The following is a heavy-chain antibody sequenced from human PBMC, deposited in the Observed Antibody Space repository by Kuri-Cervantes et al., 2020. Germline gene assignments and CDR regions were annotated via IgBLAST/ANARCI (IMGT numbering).Heavy chain of an antibody. CDR3: AKEGVAGTRRLYGMDV. CDR2: ISYDGSNK. D-gene: IGHD6-19*01. CDR1: GFTFSSYG. Sequence: GGSLRLSCAASGFTFSSYGMHWVRQAPGKGLEWVAVISYDGSNKYYADSVKGRFTISRDNSKNTLYLQMNSLRAEDTAVYYCAKEGVAGTRRLYGMDVWGQGTTVTVSS. J-gene: IGHJ6*02. V-gene: IGHV3-30*18.